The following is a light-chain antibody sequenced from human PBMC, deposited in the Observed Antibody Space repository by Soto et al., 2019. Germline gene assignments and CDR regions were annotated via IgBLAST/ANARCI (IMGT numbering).Light chain of an antibody. Sequence: QSVLTQPASVSGSPGQSITISCTGTSSDVGGYNYVSWYQQDPGTAPKLLIYEVSNRPSGVSSRFSGSKSGNTASLTISGLQAEDEADYYCSSSTSISTFVFGTGTKVTVL. V-gene: IGLV2-14*01. J-gene: IGLJ1*01. CDR1: SSDVGGYNY. CDR2: EVS. CDR3: SSSTSISTFV.